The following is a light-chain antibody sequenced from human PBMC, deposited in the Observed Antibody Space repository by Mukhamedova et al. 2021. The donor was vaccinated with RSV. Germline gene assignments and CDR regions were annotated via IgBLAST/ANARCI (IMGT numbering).Light chain of an antibody. CDR3: CSYTNNLTVL. V-gene: IGLV2-23*01. J-gene: IGLJ2*01. CDR2: DAT. Sequence: GRSDLVSWYQQHPGKAPKLIIYDATKRPSGVSSRISGSWSGNTASLTISGLEPEDEADYYCCSYTNNLTVLFGGGTRLTVL. CDR1: GRSDL.